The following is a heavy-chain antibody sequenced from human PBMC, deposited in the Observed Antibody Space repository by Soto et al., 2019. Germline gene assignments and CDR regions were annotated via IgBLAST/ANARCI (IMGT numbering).Heavy chain of an antibody. CDR2: INHSGST. V-gene: IGHV4-39*07. J-gene: IGHJ6*03. Sequence: SETLSLTCTVSGGSISSSSYYWSWIRQPPGKGLERIGEINHSGSTNYNKSLKNRVTISVDTSKNQFSLKLSSVTAADTAVYYCARLDYYDFWSGYSGPYYMDVWGKGTTVTVSS. CDR1: GGSISSSSYY. CDR3: ARLDYYDFWSGYSGPYYMDV. D-gene: IGHD3-3*01.